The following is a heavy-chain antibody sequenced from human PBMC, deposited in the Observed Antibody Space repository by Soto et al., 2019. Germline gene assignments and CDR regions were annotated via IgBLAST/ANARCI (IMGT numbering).Heavy chain of an antibody. V-gene: IGHV3-11*06. Sequence: GGSLRLSCAASGFTFSDYYMRWIRQAPGKGLEWVSYISSSSSYTNYADSVKGRFTISRDNAKNSLYLQMNSLRAEDTAVYYCARDYYDSSGYEGPEFDYWGQGTLVTVSS. D-gene: IGHD3-22*01. CDR1: GFTFSDYY. J-gene: IGHJ4*02. CDR2: ISSSSSYT. CDR3: ARDYYDSSGYEGPEFDY.